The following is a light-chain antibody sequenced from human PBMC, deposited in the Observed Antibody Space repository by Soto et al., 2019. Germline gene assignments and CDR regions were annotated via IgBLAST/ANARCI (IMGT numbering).Light chain of an antibody. J-gene: IGLJ2*01. CDR1: GSDVGDYNY. Sequence: QSALTQPASVSGSPGQSITISCTGTGSDVGDYNYVSWYQQHPGKAPKLMIYEVSHRLSGVSNRFSGSKSGYTASLTISGLQDEDEADCYCSSYTSNSIVIFGGGTKLTVL. V-gene: IGLV2-14*01. CDR3: SSYTSNSIVI. CDR2: EVS.